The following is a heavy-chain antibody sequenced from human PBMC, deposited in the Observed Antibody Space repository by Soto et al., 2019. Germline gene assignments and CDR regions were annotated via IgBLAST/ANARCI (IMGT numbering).Heavy chain of an antibody. J-gene: IGHJ4*01. Sequence: QVQLVQSGPEVRKPGASVKVSCTASGYSFHNYVIIWVRQAHGQVLEWMGWISGQIAKTNFAQKFQGRVSMTTDTSTNTAYMELSSLRSDDTAIYYCARGPPSGSFALTPRFWGNVSVVTVSS. D-gene: IGHD1-26*01. CDR3: ARGPPSGSFALTPRF. V-gene: IGHV1-18*04. CDR1: GYSFHNYV. CDR2: ISGQIAKT.